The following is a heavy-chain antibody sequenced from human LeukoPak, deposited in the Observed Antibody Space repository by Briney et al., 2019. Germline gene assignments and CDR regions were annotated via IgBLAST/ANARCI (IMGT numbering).Heavy chain of an antibody. CDR2: ISSSGDYI. V-gene: IGHV3-21*01. Sequence: GGSLRLSCAASGFTFRTYSMIWVRQAPGKGLEWVSSISSSGDYIYYADSVKGRFTISRDTAKNSLYLQMKRLRAEDTAVYYCARGSSEWFGELPYWGQGTLVTVSS. J-gene: IGHJ4*02. CDR1: GFTFRTYS. CDR3: ARGSSEWFGELPY. D-gene: IGHD3-10*01.